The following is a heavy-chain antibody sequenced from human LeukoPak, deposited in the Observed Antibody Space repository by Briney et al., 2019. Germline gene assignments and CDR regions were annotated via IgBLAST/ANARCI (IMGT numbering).Heavy chain of an antibody. CDR3: ARSQRWLQLRSNWFDP. CDR2: IYYSGST. Sequence: PSETLSLTCTVSGGSISSGSYYWSWIRQPPGKGLEWIGYIYYSGSTNYNPSLKSRVTISVDTSKNQFSLKLSSVTAADTAVYYCARSQRWLQLRSNWFDPWGQGTLVTVSS. D-gene: IGHD5-24*01. J-gene: IGHJ5*02. CDR1: GGSISSGSYY. V-gene: IGHV4-61*01.